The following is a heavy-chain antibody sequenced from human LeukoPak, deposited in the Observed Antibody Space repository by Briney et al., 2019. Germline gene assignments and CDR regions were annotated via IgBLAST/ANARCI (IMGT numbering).Heavy chain of an antibody. J-gene: IGHJ4*02. V-gene: IGHV3-7*01. CDR1: GFSFSSYW. CDR2: VIQDGSEK. D-gene: IGHD5-24*01. CDR3: ARGWLQSGVF. Sequence: GGSLRLSCEASGFSFSSYWMTWVRQAPGKGLEWVANVIQDGSEKYYVDSVEGRFTISRDNAKNSLFLQMNSLRVEDTAVYYCARGWLQSGVFWGQGTLVTVSS.